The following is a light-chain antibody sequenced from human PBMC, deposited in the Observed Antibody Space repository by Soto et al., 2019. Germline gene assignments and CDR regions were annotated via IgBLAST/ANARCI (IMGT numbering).Light chain of an antibody. CDR2: EVS. Sequence: QSALTQPASVSGSPGQSITISCTGTSSDVGGYTYVSWYQQHPGRAPKLMIYEVSNRPSGVSNRFSVSKSGNTASLTISGLQAEDEADYYCSSYTTRNTVLFGGGTKVTVL. J-gene: IGLJ2*01. CDR1: SSDVGGYTY. CDR3: SSYTTRNTVL. V-gene: IGLV2-14*01.